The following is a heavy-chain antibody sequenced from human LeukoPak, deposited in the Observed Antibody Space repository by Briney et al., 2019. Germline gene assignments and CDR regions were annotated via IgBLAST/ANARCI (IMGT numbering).Heavy chain of an antibody. D-gene: IGHD3-3*01. J-gene: IGHJ4*02. Sequence: SETLSLTCTVSGGSFTSFSYYWGWIRQPPGKGLEWIGSMYHSGSTYYNPSLKSRVSMSVDTSKDHFSLKLRFVTAADTAVYYCARLPITIFGVGDQGFYFDYWGQGILVTVSS. CDR2: MYHSGST. CDR3: ARLPITIFGVGDQGFYFDY. V-gene: IGHV4-39*02. CDR1: GGSFTSFSYY.